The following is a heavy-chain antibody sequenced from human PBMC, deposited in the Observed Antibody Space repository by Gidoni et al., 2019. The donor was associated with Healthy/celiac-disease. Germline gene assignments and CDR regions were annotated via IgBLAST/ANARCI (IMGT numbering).Heavy chain of an antibody. CDR3: VKGFLVRGDRLDN. D-gene: IGHD3-10*01. J-gene: IGHJ4*02. Sequence: EVQLVESGGDLVQPGGSLRLSCAASGFTFSSCWMTWVRQAPGKGLEWVANIKQDGSEKNYVDSVKGRFTISRDNAKKSLYLQMNSLRVEDTAVYYCVKGFLVRGDRLDNWGQGTLVTVSS. CDR2: IKQDGSEK. CDR1: GFTFSSCW. V-gene: IGHV3-7*04.